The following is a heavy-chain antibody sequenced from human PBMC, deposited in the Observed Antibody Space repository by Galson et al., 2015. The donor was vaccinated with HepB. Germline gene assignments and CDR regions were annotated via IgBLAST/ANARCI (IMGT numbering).Heavy chain of an antibody. D-gene: IGHD4-17*01. V-gene: IGHV4-39*01. CDR3: ARRTVTNVERYNWFDP. Sequence: SEPLSLTCSVSSGSISSSGYYWGWIRQPPGKGLEWIGSMYSSGTTYYNPSLESRVTISADTSKTQVSLKLSSVTAADTAVYYCARRTVTNVERYNWFDPWGQGTLVTVSS. CDR1: SGSISSSGYY. CDR2: MYSSGTT. J-gene: IGHJ5*02.